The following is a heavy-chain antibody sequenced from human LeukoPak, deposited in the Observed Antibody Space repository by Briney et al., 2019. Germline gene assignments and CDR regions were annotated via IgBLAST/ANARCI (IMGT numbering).Heavy chain of an antibody. CDR1: GGSISSGGYS. CDR2: INHSGST. J-gene: IGHJ5*02. V-gene: IGHV4-30-2*01. Sequence: SETLSLTCAVSGGSISSGGYSWSWIRQPPGKGLEWIGEINHSGSTNYNPSLKSRVTISVDTSKNQFSLKLSSVTAADTAVYYCAMMTNHDPSWFDPWGQGTLVTVSS. CDR3: AMMTNHDPSWFDP. D-gene: IGHD1-14*01.